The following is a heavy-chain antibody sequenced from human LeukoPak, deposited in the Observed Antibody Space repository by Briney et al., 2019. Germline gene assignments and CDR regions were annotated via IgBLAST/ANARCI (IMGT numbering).Heavy chain of an antibody. J-gene: IGHJ5*02. CDR2: IDPRGGSS. CDR3: ARSHSSWYCFDP. V-gene: IGHV1-46*01. Sequence: GSLKVSCKASGYTFTNYYMHWVRQAPGQGLEWMGVIDPRGGSSAYAQKVQGRFTMTRDTSTSSVYMELRSLNSEDTAVYYCARSHSSWYCFDPWGQGTLVTVSS. CDR1: GYTFTNYY. D-gene: IGHD6-13*01.